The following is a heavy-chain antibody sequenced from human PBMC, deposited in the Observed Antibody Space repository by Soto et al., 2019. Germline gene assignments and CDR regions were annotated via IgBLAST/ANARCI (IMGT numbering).Heavy chain of an antibody. CDR3: ARTMDYYDSSCYYYSLKNAFDI. D-gene: IGHD3-22*01. CDR2: IIPIFGTA. CDR1: GGTFSSYA. Sequence: QVQLVQSGAEVKKPGSSVKVSCKASGGTFSSYAISWVRQAPGQGLEWMGGIIPIFGTANYAQKFQGRVTITADKSTSTAYMELSSLRSEDTAVYYCARTMDYYDSSCYYYSLKNAFDIWGQGTMVTVSS. J-gene: IGHJ3*02. V-gene: IGHV1-69*06.